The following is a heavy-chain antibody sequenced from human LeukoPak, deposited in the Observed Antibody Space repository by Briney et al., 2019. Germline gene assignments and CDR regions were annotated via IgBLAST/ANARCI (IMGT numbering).Heavy chain of an antibody. V-gene: IGHV3-48*03. CDR1: GFTFSSYE. D-gene: IGHD3-16*01. CDR2: ISSSDDNI. Sequence: GGSLRLSCAASGFTFSSYEMNWVRQAPGKGLEGVSYISSSDDNIYYADSVKGRFTISRDSAKNSLYLQMNSLRAEDTAVYYCARDLVGVPIFDYWGQGTLVTVSS. CDR3: ARDLVGVPIFDY. J-gene: IGHJ4*02.